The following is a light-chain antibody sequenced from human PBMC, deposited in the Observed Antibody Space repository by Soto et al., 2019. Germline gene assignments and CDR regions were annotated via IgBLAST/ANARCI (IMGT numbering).Light chain of an antibody. CDR1: QSVSSSY. CDR2: GAS. J-gene: IGKJ1*01. Sequence: EIVFTQYPGTLSLSPGGRATLPCRASQSVSSSYLAWYQQKPGQAPRLLIYGASSRATGIPDRFSGSGSGTDFTLTISRLEPEDFAVYYCQQYGSSLRTFGQGTKVDIK. CDR3: QQYGSSLRT. V-gene: IGKV3-20*01.